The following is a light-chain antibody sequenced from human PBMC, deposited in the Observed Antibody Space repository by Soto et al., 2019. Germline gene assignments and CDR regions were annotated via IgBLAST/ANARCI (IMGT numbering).Light chain of an antibody. CDR2: DAS. Sequence: IVLAHPPGPLSLSPGERTTLSCRASQSVNTRLAWYHHKPGEAPRLLISDASIRAAGIPDRFSASGSGTDFTLTISRLEPEDFALYYCQQYVVGSLLSFGRGTRLEIK. CDR3: QQYVVGSLLS. CDR1: QSVNTR. J-gene: IGKJ5*01. V-gene: IGKV3-20*01.